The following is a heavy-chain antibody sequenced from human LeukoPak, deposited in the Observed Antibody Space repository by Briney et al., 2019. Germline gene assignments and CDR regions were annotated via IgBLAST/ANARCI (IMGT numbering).Heavy chain of an antibody. CDR2: ISSSSSTT. D-gene: IGHD2-2*01. J-gene: IGHJ5*02. V-gene: IGHV3-48*01. Sequence: GSLRLSCAASGFTFSSYSMNWVRQAPGKGLEWVSYISSSSSTTYYADSVKGRFTISRDNSKNTLYLQMNSLRAEDTAVYYCASPDIVVVPAAGFDPWGQGTLVTVSS. CDR1: GFTFSSYS. CDR3: ASPDIVVVPAAGFDP.